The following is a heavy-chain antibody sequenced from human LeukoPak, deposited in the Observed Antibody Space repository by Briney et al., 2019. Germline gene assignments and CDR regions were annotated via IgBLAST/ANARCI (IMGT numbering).Heavy chain of an antibody. V-gene: IGHV1-69*13. CDR3: ARVDKADCSSTSCPFDI. CDR1: GGTFSSYA. D-gene: IGHD2-2*01. CDR2: IIPIFGTA. J-gene: IGHJ3*02. Sequence: SVKVSCKASGGTFSSYAISWVRQAPGQGLEWMGGIIPIFGTANYAQKFQGRVTITADESTSTAYMELSGLRSEDTAVYYCARVDKADCSSTSCPFDIWGQGTMVTVSS.